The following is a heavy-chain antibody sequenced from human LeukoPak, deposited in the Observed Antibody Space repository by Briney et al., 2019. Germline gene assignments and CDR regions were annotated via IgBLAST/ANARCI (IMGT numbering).Heavy chain of an antibody. CDR2: IDPNYDST. CDR3: ARFGYSYGADY. Sequence: GASVKVSCKASAYTFTKYHIYWVRQAPGQGLEWMGVIDPNYDSTTYAQKFQGRVTVTRDTPPSTVYMELSSLRSEDTAVYYCARFGYSYGADYWGQGTLVSVSS. D-gene: IGHD5-18*01. CDR1: AYTFTKYH. J-gene: IGHJ4*02. V-gene: IGHV1-46*01.